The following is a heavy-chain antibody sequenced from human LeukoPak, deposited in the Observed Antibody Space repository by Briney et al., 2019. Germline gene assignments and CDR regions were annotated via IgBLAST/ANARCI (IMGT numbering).Heavy chain of an antibody. J-gene: IGHJ6*02. Sequence: PGGSLRLSCAASGFTFSSYAMSWVRQAPGKGLEWVSAISGSGGSTYYADSVKGRFTISRDNSKNTLYLQMNSLRAGDTAVYYCAADTVVTYYYYGMDVWGQGTTVTVSS. D-gene: IGHD2-21*02. CDR2: ISGSGGST. V-gene: IGHV3-23*01. CDR1: GFTFSSYA. CDR3: AADTVVTYYYYGMDV.